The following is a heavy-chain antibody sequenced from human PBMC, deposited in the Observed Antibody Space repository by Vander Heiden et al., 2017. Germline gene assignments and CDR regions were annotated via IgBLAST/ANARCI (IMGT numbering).Heavy chain of an antibody. CDR3: AKEQYSSGWSSFDY. J-gene: IGHJ4*02. D-gene: IGHD6-19*01. V-gene: IGHV3-9*01. CDR2: ISWNSGSI. Sequence: EVQLVESGGGLVQPGRSLRLSCAAPGFTFADYAMHWVRQAPGKGLEWVSGISWNSGSIGYADSVKGRFTISRDNAKNSLYLQMNSLRAEDTALYYCAKEQYSSGWSSFDYWGQGTLVTVSS. CDR1: GFTFADYA.